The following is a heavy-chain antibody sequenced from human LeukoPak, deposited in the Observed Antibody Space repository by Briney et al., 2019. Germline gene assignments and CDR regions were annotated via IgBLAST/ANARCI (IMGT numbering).Heavy chain of an antibody. Sequence: PGGSLRLSCAASGFAFDDYAMHWVRQAPGKGPEWVSLIRGDGGISYYADSVKGRFTISRDNNKDSLYLQVNSLRTEDTAFYFCVKGDQWLLRDWGQGTLVTVSS. J-gene: IGHJ4*02. CDR2: IRGDGGIS. D-gene: IGHD6-19*01. CDR3: VKGDQWLLRD. CDR1: GFAFDDYA. V-gene: IGHV3-43*02.